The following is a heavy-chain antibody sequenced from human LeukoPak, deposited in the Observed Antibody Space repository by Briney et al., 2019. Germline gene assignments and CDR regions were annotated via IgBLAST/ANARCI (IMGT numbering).Heavy chain of an antibody. CDR2: ISSSSSTI. J-gene: IGHJ4*02. CDR1: GFTFSSYS. D-gene: IGHD3-22*01. CDR3: ARYYDSSGYYYVPGEFVDY. V-gene: IGHV3-48*01. Sequence: PGGSLRLSCAASGFTFSSYSMNWVRQAPGKGLEWVSYISSSSSTIYYADSVKGRFTISRDNAKNSLYLQMNSLRAEDTAVYYCARYYDSSGYYYVPGEFVDYWGQGTLVTVSS.